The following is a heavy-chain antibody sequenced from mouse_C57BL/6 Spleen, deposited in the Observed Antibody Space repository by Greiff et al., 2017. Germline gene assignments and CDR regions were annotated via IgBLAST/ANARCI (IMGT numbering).Heavy chain of an antibody. Sequence: QVQLQQPGAELVKPGASVKLSCKASGYTFTSYWMHWVKQRPGQGLEWIGLIHPSSGSTNYNEKFKSKATLTVDKSSSTAYMQLSSLTSEDSAVYYCARGGPYDLFAYWGQGTLVTVSA. CDR2: IHPSSGST. CDR3: ARGGPYDLFAY. CDR1: GYTFTSYW. J-gene: IGHJ3*01. V-gene: IGHV1-64*01. D-gene: IGHD2-3*01.